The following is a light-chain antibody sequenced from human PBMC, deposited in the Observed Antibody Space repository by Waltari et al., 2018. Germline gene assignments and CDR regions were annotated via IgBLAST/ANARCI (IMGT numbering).Light chain of an antibody. Sequence: QSALTQPASVSGSPGQSITISCTGTSSDVGNCNLVPWYQQYPGKAPKVMIYDDNRRPSGVSDRFSGSKSGNTASLTISGVQAEDEADYYCCSYAGSYTWVFGGGTKLTVL. J-gene: IGLJ3*02. CDR2: DDN. CDR1: SSDVGNCNL. CDR3: CSYAGSYTWV. V-gene: IGLV2-23*01.